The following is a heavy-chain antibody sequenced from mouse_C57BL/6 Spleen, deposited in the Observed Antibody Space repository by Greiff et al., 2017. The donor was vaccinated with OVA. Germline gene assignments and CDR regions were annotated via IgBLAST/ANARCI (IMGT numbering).Heavy chain of an antibody. J-gene: IGHJ4*01. Sequence: DVKLVESGGGLVKPGGSLKLSCAASGFTFSSYAMSWVRQTPEKRLEWVATISDGGSYTYYPDNVKGRFTISRDNAKNNLYLQMSHLKSEDTAMYYCAREIPDGHYYAMDYWGQGTSVTVSS. CDR2: ISDGGSYT. CDR1: GFTFSSYA. CDR3: AREIPDGHYYAMDY. V-gene: IGHV5-4*01. D-gene: IGHD2-3*01.